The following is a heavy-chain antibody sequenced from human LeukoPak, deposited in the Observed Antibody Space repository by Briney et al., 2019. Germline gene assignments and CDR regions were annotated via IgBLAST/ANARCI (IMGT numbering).Heavy chain of an antibody. CDR3: ARTQSQSGSYRYYFGY. D-gene: IGHD1-26*01. Sequence: SETPSLTCTVSGASVGSAGYHWSWIRQPPGGGLEWIGYIYYISNTNYNPSLKSRATMSVDPSNNQFSLKMNPVTAADTAVYYCARTQSQSGSYRYYFGYWGQGTLVTVSS. CDR2: IYYISNT. J-gene: IGHJ4*02. V-gene: IGHV4-61*08. CDR1: GASVGSAGYH.